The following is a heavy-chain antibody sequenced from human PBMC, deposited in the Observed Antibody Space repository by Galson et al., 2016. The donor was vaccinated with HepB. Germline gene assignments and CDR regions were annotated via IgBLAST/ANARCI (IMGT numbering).Heavy chain of an antibody. CDR3: ARQRDYYYDNSGHLNWFYP. J-gene: IGHJ5*02. V-gene: IGHV4-39*01. D-gene: IGHD3-22*01. Sequence: SETLSLTCTVSGATFSSNGDFWGWIRQPPGKGLEWLGTISHSGNTYYNPSLKSRVTISVDTSKNQFSLNLNSVTAADTAVYYCARQRDYYYDNSGHLNWFYPWGQGTLVTVSS. CDR2: ISHSGNT. CDR1: GATFSSNGDF.